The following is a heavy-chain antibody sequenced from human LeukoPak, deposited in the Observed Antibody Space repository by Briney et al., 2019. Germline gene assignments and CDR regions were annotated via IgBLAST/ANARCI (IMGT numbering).Heavy chain of an antibody. CDR2: ISYDGSNK. J-gene: IGHJ4*02. CDR1: GFTFSSYG. D-gene: IGHD3-16*01. Sequence: PGGSLRLSCAASGFTFSSYGMHWVRQAPGKGLEWVAVISYDGSNKYYADSVKGRFTISRDNSKNTLYLQMNSLRAEDTAVYYCAKDRPFYYFDYWGQGTLVTVS. V-gene: IGHV3-30*18. CDR3: AKDRPFYYFDY.